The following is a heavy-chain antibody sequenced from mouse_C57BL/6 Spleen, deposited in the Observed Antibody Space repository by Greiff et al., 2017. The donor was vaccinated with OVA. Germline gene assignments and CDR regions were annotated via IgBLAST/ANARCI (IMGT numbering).Heavy chain of an antibody. Sequence: QVQLQQPGAELVKPGASVKLSCKASGYTFTSYWMHWVKQRPGQGLEWIGMIHPNSGSTNYNEKFKSKATLTVDKSSSTAYMQLSSLTSEDSAVYYCARGEGLRRGNAMDYWGQGTSVTVSS. CDR3: ARGEGLRRGNAMDY. CDR1: GYTFTSYW. D-gene: IGHD2-4*01. J-gene: IGHJ4*01. V-gene: IGHV1-64*01. CDR2: IHPNSGST.